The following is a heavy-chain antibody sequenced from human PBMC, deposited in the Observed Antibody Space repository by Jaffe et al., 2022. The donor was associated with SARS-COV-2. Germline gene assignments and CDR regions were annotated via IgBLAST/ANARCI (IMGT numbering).Heavy chain of an antibody. J-gene: IGHJ3*01. V-gene: IGHV3-11*01. CDR2: IGSSDHSDHII. Sequence: QFQLVQSGGGLVKPGGSLRLSCATSGFTFSDYYMAWIRQAPGKGLEWVSYIGSSDHSDHIIYYADSVKGRFTISRDNAKNSLYLQMNSLRAEDTAVYYCATAPGRWDFSSDGFDFWGQGTLVTVSS. CDR1: GFTFSDYY. CDR3: ATAPGRWDFSSDGFDF. D-gene: IGHD1-26*01.